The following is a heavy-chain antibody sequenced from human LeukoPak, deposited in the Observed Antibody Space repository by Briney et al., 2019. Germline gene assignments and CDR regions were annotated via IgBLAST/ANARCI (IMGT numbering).Heavy chain of an antibody. J-gene: IGHJ6*03. D-gene: IGHD5-18*01. CDR1: GGSITSYY. CDR2: IFYSGST. V-gene: IGHV4-59*01. Sequence: SETLSLTCNVSGGSITSYYWSWIRQPPGKGLEWIGYIFYSGSTNYNPSLESRVTISVDTSKNQFSLKLSSVTAADTAVYYCARLTYSYGYYYYMDVWGKGTTVTISS. CDR3: ARLTYSYGYYYYMDV.